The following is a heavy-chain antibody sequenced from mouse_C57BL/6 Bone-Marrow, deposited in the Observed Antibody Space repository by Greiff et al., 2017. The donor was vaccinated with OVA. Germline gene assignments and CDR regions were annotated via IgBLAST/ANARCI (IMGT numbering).Heavy chain of an antibody. CDR1: GFTFSSYT. CDR2: ISGGGGNT. D-gene: IGHD2-3*01. V-gene: IGHV5-9*01. J-gene: IGHJ1*03. CDR3: ARPYDGYYHWYFDV. Sequence: EVMLVESGGGLVKPGGSLKLSCAASGFTFSSYTMSWVRQTPEKRLEWVATISGGGGNTYYPDSVKGRFTISRDNAKNTLYLQMSSLRSEDTALYYCARPYDGYYHWYFDVWGTGTTVTVSS.